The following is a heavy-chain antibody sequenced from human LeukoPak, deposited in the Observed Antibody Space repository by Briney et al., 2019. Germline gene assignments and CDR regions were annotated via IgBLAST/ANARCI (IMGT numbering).Heavy chain of an antibody. Sequence: GGSLTLSCAASGFTFDDYAMHWVRQAPGKGLEWVSGISWNSGSMGYADSVKGRFTISRDNAKNSLYLQMNSLRAEDMALYCAKDLYSSSRSPYFDYWGQGTLVTVSS. CDR2: ISWNSGSM. CDR3: AKDLYSSSRSPYFDY. D-gene: IGHD6-6*01. V-gene: IGHV3-9*03. J-gene: IGHJ4*02. CDR1: GFTFDDYA.